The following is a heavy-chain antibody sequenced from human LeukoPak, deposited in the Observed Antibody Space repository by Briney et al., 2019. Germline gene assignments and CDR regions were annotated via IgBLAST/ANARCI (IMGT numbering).Heavy chain of an antibody. CDR2: ISASGGGA. J-gene: IGHJ4*02. D-gene: IGHD2-2*02. Sequence: GGSLRLSCAASGFRFKNFAMTWVRQAPGKGLEWVSTISASGGGAYYVDSVKGRFTISRDNSKDTLSPQMNTLRAEDTAVYYCAKDVRRAEYCSATTCYTSSFDYWGQGTLVTVSS. CDR1: GFRFKNFA. V-gene: IGHV3-23*01. CDR3: AKDVRRAEYCSATTCYTSSFDY.